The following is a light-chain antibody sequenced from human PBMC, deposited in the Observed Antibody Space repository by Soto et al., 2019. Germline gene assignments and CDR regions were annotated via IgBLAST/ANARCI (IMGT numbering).Light chain of an antibody. CDR3: QQDNSFPRS. Sequence: DIQMTQSPSSVAASVGDRVTITCRASQGLSSWLAWYQQKPGKAPKLLIYAASSLQSGVPSRFSGSGSGTDFTLTISGLQPDDFANYYGQQDNSFPRSFGQGPRLEIK. V-gene: IGKV1D-12*01. CDR2: AAS. J-gene: IGKJ5*01. CDR1: QGLSSW.